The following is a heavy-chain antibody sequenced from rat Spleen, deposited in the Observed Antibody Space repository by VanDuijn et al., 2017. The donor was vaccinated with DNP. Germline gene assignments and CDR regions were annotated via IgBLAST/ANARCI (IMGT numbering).Heavy chain of an antibody. CDR1: GYSITSNY. J-gene: IGHJ2*01. CDR2: ISYSGST. CDR3: SRWTRYFDY. Sequence: EVQLQESGSGLVKPSQSLSITCSVIGYSITSNYWGWIRKFPGNKMEYIEHISYSGSTNYNPSLKSRISITRYTSRNHFFLHLNSVTTEDTATYYCSRWTRYFDYWGQGVMVTVSS. V-gene: IGHV3-1*01. D-gene: IGHD1-7*01.